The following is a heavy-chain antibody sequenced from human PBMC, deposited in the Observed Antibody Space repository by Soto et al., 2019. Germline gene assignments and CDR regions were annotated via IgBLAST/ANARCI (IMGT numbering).Heavy chain of an antibody. CDR2: IGTTGHP. J-gene: IGHJ4*01. V-gene: IGHV3-13*05. CDR3: ARGSSGWYADSDY. CDR1: GFTFDNYD. D-gene: IGHD6-19*01. Sequence: EVQLVESGGGLMRPGGSLRLSCTASGFTFDNYDMHWVRQRAGKGLEWVAAIGTTGHPYYPGSGKGRFTISRENVKNSLFLQVNDLKAGDTAVYYCARGSSGWYADSDYWGHGTLVTVSA.